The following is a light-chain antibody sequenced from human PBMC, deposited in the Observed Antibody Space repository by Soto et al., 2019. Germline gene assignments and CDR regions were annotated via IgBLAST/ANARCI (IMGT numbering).Light chain of an antibody. CDR3: QQHNVSPRT. Sequence: DIVMTQSPDSLAVSLGERATINCRASQSLFSSTTNRGYLAWYQQKAGQPPQLLLYWTSTRKSGVPGRFSGSGSGTDFTLSISSLQAEDVPVYFCQQHNVSPRTFGQGTKVEIK. J-gene: IGKJ1*01. V-gene: IGKV4-1*01. CDR2: WTS. CDR1: QSLFSSTTNRGY.